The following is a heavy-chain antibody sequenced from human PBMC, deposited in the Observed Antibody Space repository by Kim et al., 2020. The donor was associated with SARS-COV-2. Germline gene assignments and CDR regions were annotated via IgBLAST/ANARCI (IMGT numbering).Heavy chain of an antibody. D-gene: IGHD3-10*01. J-gene: IGHJ5*02. CDR3: ATDLRAYYYGSGYFDP. CDR2: FDPEDGET. CDR1: GYTLTELS. V-gene: IGHV1-24*01. Sequence: ASVKVSCKVSGYTLTELSMHWVRQAPGKGLEWMGGFDPEDGETIYAQKFQGRVTMTEDTSTDTAYMELSSLRSEDTAVYYCATDLRAYYYGSGYFDPWGQGTLVTVSS.